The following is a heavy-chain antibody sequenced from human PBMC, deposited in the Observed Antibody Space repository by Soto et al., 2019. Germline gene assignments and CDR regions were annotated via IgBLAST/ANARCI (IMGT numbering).Heavy chain of an antibody. CDR3: ATVQTRVGTYGGNSLGS. Sequence: QVQLVQSAAEVKRPGSSVKVSCKASGGTFNNHVINWVRQAPGQGLEWMGEIIPIFGTRNYAQEFQGRVTXIXYETTTTAYTERRSLRAEDPAVYYCATVQTRVGTYGGNSLGSWGQGTLVIVST. V-gene: IGHV1-69*05. CDR1: GGTFNNHV. CDR2: IIPIFGTR. J-gene: IGHJ4*02. D-gene: IGHD4-17*01.